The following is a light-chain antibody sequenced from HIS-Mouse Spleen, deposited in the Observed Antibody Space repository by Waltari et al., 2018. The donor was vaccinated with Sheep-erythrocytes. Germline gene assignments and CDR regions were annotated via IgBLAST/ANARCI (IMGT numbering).Light chain of an antibody. V-gene: IGLV2-11*01. CDR3: CSYAGSYTFWV. J-gene: IGLJ3*02. Sequence: QSALTQPRSVSGSPGQSVTISCTGTSSDGGGYNYVPWYQQHPGKAPKLMIYDVSKRPSGVPDRFSGSKSGNTASLTISGLQAEDEADYYCCSYAGSYTFWVFGGGTKLTVL. CDR1: SSDGGGYNY. CDR2: DVS.